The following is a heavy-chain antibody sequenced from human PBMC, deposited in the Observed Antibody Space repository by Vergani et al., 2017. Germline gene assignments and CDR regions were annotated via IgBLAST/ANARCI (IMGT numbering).Heavy chain of an antibody. CDR2: TRNKANSFTT. D-gene: IGHD2/OR15-2a*01. CDR1: GFTFSDHD. CDR3: ANSVIAGNVGVAYFGMDV. J-gene: IGHJ6*02. V-gene: IGHV3-72*01. Sequence: EVQLVESGGGLVQPGGSLRLSCTASGFTFSDHDMEWVRQAPGKGLEWVGRTRNKANSFTTHYAASVKGRFTISRDGSKSSLYLQMNSLTTEDTAVYYCANSVIAGNVGVAYFGMDVWGRGTTVTVSS.